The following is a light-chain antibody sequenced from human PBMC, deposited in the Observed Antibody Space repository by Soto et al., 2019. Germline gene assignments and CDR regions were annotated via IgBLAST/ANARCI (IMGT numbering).Light chain of an antibody. CDR1: QSISSW. Sequence: DIQMTQSPPTLSASVGDRFTITCRASQSISSWLAWYQQKPGKAPKLLIYKASSLESGVPSRFSGSGSGTEFTLTISSLQTDDFATYYCQQYNSYPYTFGQGTKLEIK. V-gene: IGKV1-5*03. J-gene: IGKJ2*01. CDR2: KAS. CDR3: QQYNSYPYT.